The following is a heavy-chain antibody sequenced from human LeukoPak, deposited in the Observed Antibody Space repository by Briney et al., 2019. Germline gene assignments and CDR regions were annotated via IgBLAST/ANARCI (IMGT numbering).Heavy chain of an antibody. V-gene: IGHV3-43*01. J-gene: IGHJ4*02. CDR1: GLTFGDYT. Sequence: GGSLRLSCEASGLTFGDYTMHWVRQAPGKGLEWVSLISRSGAATKYADSVRGRFTVSRDNSKNTLYLQMNSLRAEDTAVYYCAKDILEYSGSSRPSDYWGQGTLVTVSS. D-gene: IGHD1-26*01. CDR2: ISRSGAAT. CDR3: AKDILEYSGSSRPSDY.